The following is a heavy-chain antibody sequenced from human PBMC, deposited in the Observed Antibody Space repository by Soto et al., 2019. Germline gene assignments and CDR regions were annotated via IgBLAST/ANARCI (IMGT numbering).Heavy chain of an antibody. CDR3: AIGGRGYSSGWPFDY. CDR2: ISYDGSNK. V-gene: IGHV3-30*03. J-gene: IGHJ4*02. CDR1: GFTFSSYG. D-gene: IGHD6-19*01. Sequence: QVQLVESGGGVVQPGRSLRLSCAASGFTFSSYGMHWVRQAPGKGLEWVAVISYDGSNKYYADSVKGRFTISRDNSKNPLYLQMNSLRAEDTAVYYCAIGGRGYSSGWPFDYWGQGTLVTVSS.